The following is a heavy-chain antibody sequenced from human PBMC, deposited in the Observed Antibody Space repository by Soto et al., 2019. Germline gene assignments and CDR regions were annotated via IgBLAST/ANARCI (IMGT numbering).Heavy chain of an antibody. Sequence: QVQLVQSGAEVRKPGASVKVSCKASGYTFTTYSITWVRQAPGQGLEWMGWISANNGNTNYAQKFQGRVTMTTDTSTSTAYMELRSLRSDDTAVYYCAREAFGVHSSWFDPCGQGTLVTVSS. V-gene: IGHV1-18*04. D-gene: IGHD6-13*01. J-gene: IGHJ5*02. CDR2: ISANNGNT. CDR3: AREAFGVHSSWFDP. CDR1: GYTFTTYS.